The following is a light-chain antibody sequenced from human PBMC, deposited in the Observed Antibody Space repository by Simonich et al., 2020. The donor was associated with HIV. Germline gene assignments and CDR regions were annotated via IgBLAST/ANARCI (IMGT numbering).Light chain of an antibody. V-gene: IGKV3-15*01. CDR1: QSVSSN. CDR2: GAS. Sequence: EIVMTQSPATLSVSPGKRATLSGRASQSVSSNLAWYQKKPCQAPRLLIYGASTRATGIPARFSGSGSGTEFTVTITSMQSEDFAVYYCQQYNYWLITFGQGTRLEIK. CDR3: QQYNYWLIT. J-gene: IGKJ5*01.